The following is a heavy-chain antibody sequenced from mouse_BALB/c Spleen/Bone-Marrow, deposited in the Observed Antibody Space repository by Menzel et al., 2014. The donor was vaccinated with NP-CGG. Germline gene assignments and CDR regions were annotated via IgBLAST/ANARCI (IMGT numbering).Heavy chain of an antibody. J-gene: IGHJ4*01. CDR1: GYAFSSYN. Sequence: VQLQQSGPELVKPGASVKVSCKASGYAFSSYNMYWVRQSHGKSLEWIGYIDPYNGDTSYNRKFKGKATLTVDKSSSTAYMHLNSLTSEDSAVYYCAKEARSRYYVLDNWGQGTSVTVSS. V-gene: IGHV1S135*01. CDR2: IDPYNGDT. CDR3: AKEARSRYYVLDN.